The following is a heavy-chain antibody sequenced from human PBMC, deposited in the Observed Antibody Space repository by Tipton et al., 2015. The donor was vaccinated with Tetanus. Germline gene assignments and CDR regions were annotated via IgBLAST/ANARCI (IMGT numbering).Heavy chain of an antibody. Sequence: TLSLTCTVSGGSISTYYWSWIRQPPGKGLEWIGYIFYSGNTNYNPSLKTRVTISVDTSKNQFSLKLSSVTAADTAVYYCARGMVSWGIFPYWGQGTLVTVSS. CDR3: ARGMVSWGIFPY. CDR1: GGSISTYY. V-gene: IGHV4-59*01. D-gene: IGHD2-8*01. CDR2: IFYSGNT. J-gene: IGHJ4*02.